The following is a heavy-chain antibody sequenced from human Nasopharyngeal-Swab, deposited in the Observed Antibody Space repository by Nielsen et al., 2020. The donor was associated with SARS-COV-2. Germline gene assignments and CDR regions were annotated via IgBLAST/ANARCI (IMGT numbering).Heavy chain of an antibody. J-gene: IGHJ6*03. Sequence: SETLSLTCTVSGGSISSYYWSWIRQPPGKGLEWIGYIYYSGSTNYNPSLKSRVTISVDTSKNQFSLKLSSVTAADTAVYYCARVFDCYDSSGYYIRYYYYYMDVWGKGTTVTVSS. CDR2: IYYSGST. V-gene: IGHV4-59*01. D-gene: IGHD3-22*01. CDR1: GGSISSYY. CDR3: ARVFDCYDSSGYYIRYYYYYMDV.